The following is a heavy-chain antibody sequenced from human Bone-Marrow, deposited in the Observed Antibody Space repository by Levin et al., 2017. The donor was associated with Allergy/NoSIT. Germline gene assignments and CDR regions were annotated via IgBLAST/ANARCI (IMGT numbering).Heavy chain of an antibody. J-gene: IGHJ6*02. Sequence: GESLKISCAASGFTFSSYEMNWVRQAPGKGLEWVSYISSSGSTIYYADSVKGRFTISRDNAKNSLYLQMNSLRAEDTAVYYCAREPPAPTKDPNILEWPHYYYYYGMDVWGQGTTVTVSS. CDR3: AREPPAPTKDPNILEWPHYYYYYGMDV. CDR2: ISSSGSTI. CDR1: GFTFSSYE. V-gene: IGHV3-48*03. D-gene: IGHD3-3*01.